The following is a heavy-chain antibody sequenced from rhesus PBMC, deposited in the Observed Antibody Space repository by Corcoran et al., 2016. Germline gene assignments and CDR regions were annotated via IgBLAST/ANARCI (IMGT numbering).Heavy chain of an antibody. CDR1: GYSISGYY. Sequence: QVQLQESGPGLVKPSETLSLTCAVSGYSISGYYWSWIRQAPGKGLEWIGYITYSGSTSYNPSLKSRVTISRDTSKNQFSLKLSSVTAADTAVYYCARNSGSWIFDYWGQGVLVTVSS. D-gene: IGHD6-25*01. CDR3: ARNSGSWIFDY. V-gene: IGHV4-122*02. CDR2: ITYSGST. J-gene: IGHJ4*01.